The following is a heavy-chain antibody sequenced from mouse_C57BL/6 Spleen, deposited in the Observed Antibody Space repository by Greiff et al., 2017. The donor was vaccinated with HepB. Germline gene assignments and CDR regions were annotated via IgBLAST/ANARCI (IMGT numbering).Heavy chain of an antibody. V-gene: IGHV1-50*01. D-gene: IGHD2-3*01. Sequence: VQLQQPGAELVKPGASVKLSCKASGYTFTSYWMQWVKQRPGQGLEWIGEIDPSDSYTNYNQKFKGKATLTVDTSSSTAYMQLSSLTSEDSAVYYCARRNDGYLYWYFDVWGTGTTVTVSS. CDR3: ARRNDGYLYWYFDV. CDR1: GYTFTSYW. CDR2: IDPSDSYT. J-gene: IGHJ1*03.